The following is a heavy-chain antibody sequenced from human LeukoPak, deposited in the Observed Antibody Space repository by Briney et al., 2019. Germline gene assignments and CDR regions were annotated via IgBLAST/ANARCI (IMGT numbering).Heavy chain of an antibody. Sequence: GGTLRLSCAASGFTFRNYGMNWVRQAPGKGLQWVSGILDNGGDTFYADSVQGRFTISRDNSKNTLYLQMNSLRAEDTAVYYCATNDGYNYYFDYWGQGTLVTVSS. CDR3: ATNDGYNYYFDY. V-gene: IGHV3-23*01. D-gene: IGHD5-24*01. CDR1: GFTFRNYG. J-gene: IGHJ4*02. CDR2: ILDNGGDT.